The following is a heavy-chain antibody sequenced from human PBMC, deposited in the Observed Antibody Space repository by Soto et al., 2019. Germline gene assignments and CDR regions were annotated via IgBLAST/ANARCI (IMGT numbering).Heavy chain of an antibody. CDR2: ISGSGGST. CDR1: GFTFSSYA. J-gene: IGHJ3*02. Sequence: GGSLRLSCAASGFTFSSYAMSWVRQAPGKGLEWVSAISGSGGSTYYADSVKGRFPISRDNSKNTLYLQMNSLRAEDTAVYYCAKSRGTNTIFGVVDAFDIWGQGTMVT. V-gene: IGHV3-23*01. CDR3: AKSRGTNTIFGVVDAFDI. D-gene: IGHD3-3*01.